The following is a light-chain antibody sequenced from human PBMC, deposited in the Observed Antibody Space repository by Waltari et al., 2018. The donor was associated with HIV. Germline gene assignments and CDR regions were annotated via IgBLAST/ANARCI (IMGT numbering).Light chain of an antibody. Sequence: DIQLTQSPSFLSASVADRVTITCRASKGISTYLAWYQQKPGKAPNLLIYGASTLQTGVPSRFSGSGSGTDFTLTISSLQPEDFAIYYCQQLNSYPVTFGGGTKV. V-gene: IGKV1-9*01. CDR3: QQLNSYPVT. J-gene: IGKJ4*01. CDR2: GAS. CDR1: KGISTY.